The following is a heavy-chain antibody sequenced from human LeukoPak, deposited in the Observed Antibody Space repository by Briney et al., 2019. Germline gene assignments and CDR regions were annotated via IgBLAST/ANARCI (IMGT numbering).Heavy chain of an antibody. CDR1: GYTFTSYD. D-gene: IGHD3-10*01. J-gene: IGHJ4*02. Sequence: ASVKVSCKASGYTFTSYDINWVRQATGQGLEWMGWMNPNSGNTGYAQKFQGRVTMTRDTSITTAYMELRSLRSDDTAVYYCTGNYYGSGSYADFDYWGQGTLVTVSS. V-gene: IGHV1-8*02. CDR2: MNPNSGNT. CDR3: TGNYYGSGSYADFDY.